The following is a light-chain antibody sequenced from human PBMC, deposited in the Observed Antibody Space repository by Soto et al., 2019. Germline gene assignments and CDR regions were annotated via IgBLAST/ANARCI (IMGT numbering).Light chain of an antibody. CDR1: QGISNN. CDR2: GAS. V-gene: IGKV1-27*01. CDR3: QQYYSAPLT. Sequence: DIQMTQSPSSLSASVGDRVTITCRASQGISNNLAWYQQKPGKVPQLLIYGASNLQSGVPSRFSGSRSGTDFTLTISSLQPEDVATYYWQQYYSAPLTFGQGTKVEFK. J-gene: IGKJ1*01.